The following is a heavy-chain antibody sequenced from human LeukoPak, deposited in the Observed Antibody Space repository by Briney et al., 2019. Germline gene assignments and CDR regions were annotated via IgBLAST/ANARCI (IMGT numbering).Heavy chain of an antibody. D-gene: IGHD2-21*01. CDR2: ISSSNSYI. CDR1: GFTFSDYT. V-gene: IGHV3-21*01. J-gene: IGHJ4*02. Sequence: GGSLRLSCAASGFTFSDYTMNWVRQAPEKGLEWVSSISSSNSYIYYADSVRGRFTISRDNAKNSLYLQMNSLRAEDTAVYYCARVVGDTGYYFDPWGQGTLVTVSS. CDR3: ARVVGDTGYYFDP.